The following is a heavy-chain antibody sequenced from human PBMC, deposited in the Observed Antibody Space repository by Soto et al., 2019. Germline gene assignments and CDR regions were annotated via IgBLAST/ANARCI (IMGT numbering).Heavy chain of an antibody. Sequence: LSLTCTVSGGSISSGVYYWSWIRQHPGKGLEWIGYIYYSGSTYYNPSLKSRVTISVDTSKNQFSLKLSSVTAADTAVYYCARDSRSSSSGTNWFDHWGQGALVTVSS. D-gene: IGHD6-6*01. J-gene: IGHJ5*02. CDR3: ARDSRSSSSGTNWFDH. CDR1: GGSISSGVYY. V-gene: IGHV4-31*03. CDR2: IYYSGST.